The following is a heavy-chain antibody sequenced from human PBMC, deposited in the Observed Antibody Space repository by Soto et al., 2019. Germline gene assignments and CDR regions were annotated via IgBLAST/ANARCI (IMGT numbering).Heavy chain of an antibody. J-gene: IGHJ5*02. Sequence: LQLQESGPGLVKPSETLSLTCTVSGGSISSSSYYWGWIRQPPGKGLEWIGSIYYSGSTYYNPSLKSRVTISVDTSKNQFSLKLSSVTAADTAVYYCASLWGYYYGSGSPNWFDPWGQGTLVTVSS. CDR1: GGSISSSSYY. V-gene: IGHV4-39*01. CDR3: ASLWGYYYGSGSPNWFDP. D-gene: IGHD3-10*01. CDR2: IYYSGST.